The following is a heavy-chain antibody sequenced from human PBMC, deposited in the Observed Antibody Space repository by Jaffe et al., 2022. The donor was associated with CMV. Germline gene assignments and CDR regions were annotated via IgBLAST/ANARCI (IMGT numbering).Heavy chain of an antibody. Sequence: QVQLQESGPGLVKPSETLSLTCTVSGGSVTSGPYYWSWIRQPPGKGLEWIGYIYSGSTNYNPSLKSRVTISADTSKNQFTLKLNSVTAADTAVYYCARGVLQGGYYYGLDVWGQGTTVTVSS. V-gene: IGHV4-61*01. CDR1: GGSVTSGPYY. D-gene: IGHD1-1*01. CDR2: IYSGST. CDR3: ARGVLQGGYYYGLDV. J-gene: IGHJ6*02.